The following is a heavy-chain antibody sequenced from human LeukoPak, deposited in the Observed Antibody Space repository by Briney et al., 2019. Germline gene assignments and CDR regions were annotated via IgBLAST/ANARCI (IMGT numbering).Heavy chain of an antibody. CDR1: GGSISSGGYY. J-gene: IGHJ3*02. CDR2: IYYSGST. D-gene: IGHD3-10*01. CDR3: ARAHLRGAFDI. Sequence: SQTLSFTCTVSGGSISSGGYYWSWIRQHPGKGLEWIGYIYYSGSTYYNPSLKSRVTISVDTSKNQFSLKLSSVTAADTAVYYCARAHLRGAFDIWGQGTMVTVSS. V-gene: IGHV4-31*03.